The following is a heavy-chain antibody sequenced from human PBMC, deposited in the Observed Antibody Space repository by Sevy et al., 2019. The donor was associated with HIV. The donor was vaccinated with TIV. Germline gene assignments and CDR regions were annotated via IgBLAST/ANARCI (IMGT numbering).Heavy chain of an antibody. V-gene: IGHV3-23*01. Sequence: GGSLRLSCAASGFTFSSYAMSWVRQAPGKGLEWVSAISGSGGSTYYADSVKGRFTISRDNSKNTLYLQMNSLRAEDTAVYYCAKVAVTNYYYYYGMDVWGQGPTVTVSS. D-gene: IGHD4-17*01. J-gene: IGHJ6*02. CDR2: ISGSGGST. CDR3: AKVAVTNYYYYYGMDV. CDR1: GFTFSSYA.